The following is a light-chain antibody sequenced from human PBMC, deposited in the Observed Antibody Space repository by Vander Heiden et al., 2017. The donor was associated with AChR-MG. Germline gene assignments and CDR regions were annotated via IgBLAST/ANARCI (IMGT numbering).Light chain of an antibody. J-gene: IGLJ3*02. CDR2: DGR. CDR1: RSDVGGYNY. CDR3: CSYAGSYTWV. Sequence: QSALTQPRSVSGSPGQAVTISCTGTRSDVGGYNYVSWYQQPPGKAPTLVISDGRKRPPGVPYRFSGSKSGNPASLTISGLQAEEDADYYCCSYAGSYTWVFGGGTKLTVL. V-gene: IGLV2-11*01.